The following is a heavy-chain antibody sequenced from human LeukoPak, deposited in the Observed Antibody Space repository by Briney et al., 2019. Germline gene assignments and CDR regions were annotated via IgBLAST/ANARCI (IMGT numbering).Heavy chain of an antibody. D-gene: IGHD5-24*01. CDR3: ARVLLADGYKEMAVVGYFDY. CDR2: ISSSGSTI. J-gene: IGHJ4*02. Sequence: GGSLRLSCAASGFTFSDYYMSWIRQAPGKGLEWVSYISSSGSTIYYADSVKGRFTISRDNAKNSLYLQMNSLRAEDTAVYYCARVLLADGYKEMAVVGYFDYWGQGTLVSVFS. CDR1: GFTFSDYY. V-gene: IGHV3-11*04.